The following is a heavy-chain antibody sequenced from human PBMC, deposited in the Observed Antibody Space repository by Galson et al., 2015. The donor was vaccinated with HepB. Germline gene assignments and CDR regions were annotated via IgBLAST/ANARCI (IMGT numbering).Heavy chain of an antibody. CDR1: GGSISSYY. J-gene: IGHJ3*02. D-gene: IGHD3-22*01. Sequence: TLSLTCTVSGGSISSYYWSWIRQPPGKGLEWIGYIYYSGSTSYNPSLKSRVTISVDTSKNQFSLKLSSVTAADTAVYYCARHLSLRYYDSSGYHYDDAFDIWGQGTMVTVSS. V-gene: IGHV4-59*08. CDR2: IYYSGST. CDR3: ARHLSLRYYDSSGYHYDDAFDI.